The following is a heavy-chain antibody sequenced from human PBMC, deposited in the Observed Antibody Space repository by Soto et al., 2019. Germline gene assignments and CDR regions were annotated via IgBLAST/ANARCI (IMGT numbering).Heavy chain of an antibody. V-gene: IGHV3-30-3*01. CDR3: ARDIAARPNSYYYYGMDV. CDR2: ISYDGSNK. D-gene: IGHD6-6*01. J-gene: IGHJ6*02. Sequence: QVQLVGSGGGVVQPGRSLRLSCAASGFTFSSYAMHWVRQAPGKGLEWVAVISYDGSNKYYADSVKGRFTISRDNSKNTLYLQMNSLRAEDTAVYYCARDIAARPNSYYYYGMDVWGQGTTVTVSS. CDR1: GFTFSSYA.